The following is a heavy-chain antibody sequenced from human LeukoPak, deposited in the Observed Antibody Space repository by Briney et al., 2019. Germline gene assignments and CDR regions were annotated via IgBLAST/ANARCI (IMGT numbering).Heavy chain of an antibody. CDR1: GFSFSSYG. Sequence: GGSLRLSCAGSGFSFSSYGMHWVRQAPGKGLEWMAFIRSDGSNKYYADSVKGRFTISRDNSKNTLYLQMNSLRAEDTAVYYCAKGLTGVKDAFDIWGQGTMVTVPS. J-gene: IGHJ3*02. V-gene: IGHV3-30*02. D-gene: IGHD3-9*01. CDR3: AKGLTGVKDAFDI. CDR2: IRSDGSNK.